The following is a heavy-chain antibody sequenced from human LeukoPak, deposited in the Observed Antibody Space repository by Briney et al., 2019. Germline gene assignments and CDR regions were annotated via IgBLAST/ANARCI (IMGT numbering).Heavy chain of an antibody. D-gene: IGHD5-18*01. V-gene: IGHV1-69*05. Sequence: SVKVSCXASGGTFSSYAISWVRQAPGQGLEWMGRIIPIFGTANYAQKFQGRVTITTDESTSTAYMELSSLRSEDTAVYYCAREGRGYSYGQVESWFDPWGQGTLVTVSS. CDR3: AREGRGYSYGQVESWFDP. CDR1: GGTFSSYA. J-gene: IGHJ5*02. CDR2: IIPIFGTA.